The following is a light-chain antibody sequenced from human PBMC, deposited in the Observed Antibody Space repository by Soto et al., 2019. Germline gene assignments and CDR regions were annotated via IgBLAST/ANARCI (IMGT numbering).Light chain of an antibody. CDR1: QSISYW. J-gene: IGKJ1*01. Sequence: DIPMNQSPSTLSASVGDRVTITCRASQSISYWLAWYQQKPGKAPKLLIYKASTLQTGVPSRFSGSGSETEFTLTSSGLQPDYFATYYCQQYRTYRTFGQGTKVESK. V-gene: IGKV1-5*03. CDR3: QQYRTYRT. CDR2: KAS.